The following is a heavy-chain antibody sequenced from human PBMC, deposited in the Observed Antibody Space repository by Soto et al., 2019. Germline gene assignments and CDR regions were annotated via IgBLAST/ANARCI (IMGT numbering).Heavy chain of an antibody. Sequence: GGSLRLSCAASGFSFSSYNMNWVRQAPGKGLEWVSSISSSSTSIYYADSVKGRFTISRDNAKNSLYLQMTSLRAEDTAVYHCARVYDSSGYYWASKYWGQGTLVTVSS. CDR1: GFSFSSYN. D-gene: IGHD3-22*01. J-gene: IGHJ4*02. V-gene: IGHV3-21*01. CDR3: ARVYDSSGYYWASKY. CDR2: ISSSSTSI.